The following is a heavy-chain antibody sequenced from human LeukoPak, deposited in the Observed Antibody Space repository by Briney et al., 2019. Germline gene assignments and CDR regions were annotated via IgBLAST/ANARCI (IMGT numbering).Heavy chain of an antibody. V-gene: IGHV4-39*07. CDR3: ATIRSGWIR. CDR1: GGSISSSSYY. CDR2: IYYSGST. Sequence: SETLSLTCTVSGGSISSSSYYWGWIRQPPGKGLEWIGSIYYSGSTYYNPSLKSRVTISVDTSKNQFSLKLSSVTAADTAVYYCATIRSGWIRWGQGTLVTVSS. D-gene: IGHD6-19*01. J-gene: IGHJ4*02.